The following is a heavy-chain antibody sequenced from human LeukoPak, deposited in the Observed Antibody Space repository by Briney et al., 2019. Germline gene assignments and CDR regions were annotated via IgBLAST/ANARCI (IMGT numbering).Heavy chain of an antibody. CDR1: GFSFRSFW. CDR2: IKEDGSDK. CDR3: ARVLWFGGIYYFDY. J-gene: IGHJ4*02. D-gene: IGHD3-10*01. V-gene: IGHV3-7*04. Sequence: GRSLRLSCAASGFSFRSFWMSWVRQAPGKGLEWVASIKEDGSDKYYVESVKGRFTTSRENARNSLYLQMNSLRAEDTAVYYCARVLWFGGIYYFDYWGQGTLVTVSS.